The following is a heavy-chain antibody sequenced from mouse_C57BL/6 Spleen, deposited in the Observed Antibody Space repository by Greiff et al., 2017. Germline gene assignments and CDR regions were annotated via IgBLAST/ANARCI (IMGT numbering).Heavy chain of an antibody. V-gene: IGHV3-6*01. D-gene: IGHD1-1*01. CDR3: ARGGYYGSRTGYFDV. J-gene: IGHJ1*03. Sequence: EVKLQESGPGLVKPSQSLSLTCSVTGYSITSGYYWNWIRQFPGNKLEWMGYISYAGSNNYNPSLKNRISITRDTSTNQFFLKLNSVTTEDTATYYCARGGYYGSRTGYFDVWGTGTTVTVSS. CDR2: ISYAGSN. CDR1: GYSITSGYY.